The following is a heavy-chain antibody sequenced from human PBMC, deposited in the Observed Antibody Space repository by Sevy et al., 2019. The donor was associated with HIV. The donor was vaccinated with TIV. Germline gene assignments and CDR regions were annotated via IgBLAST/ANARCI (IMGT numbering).Heavy chain of an antibody. CDR1: GFTFDMYW. V-gene: IGHV3-7*03. CDR2: IRQDGNEI. J-gene: IGHJ4*02. CDR3: VRRYFDL. Sequence: GGSLRLSCDASGFTFDMYWMQWVRQAPGKGLEWVANIRQDGNEIYYAASVRGRFTISRDNAKGSLYLQMNNLRVEDTASDYCVRRYFDLWGQGTLVTVSS.